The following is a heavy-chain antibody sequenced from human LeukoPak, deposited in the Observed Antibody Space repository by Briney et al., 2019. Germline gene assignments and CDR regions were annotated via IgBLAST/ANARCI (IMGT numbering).Heavy chain of an antibody. D-gene: IGHD3-22*01. Sequence: GRSLRLSCAASGFTFSSYGMHWVRQAPGKGPEWVAVISYDGSNKYYADSVKGRFTISRDNSKNTLYLQMNSLRAEDTAVYYCATPRYYYDSSGYLDYWGQGTLVTVSS. J-gene: IGHJ4*02. CDR2: ISYDGSNK. CDR1: GFTFSSYG. V-gene: IGHV3-30*03. CDR3: ATPRYYYDSSGYLDY.